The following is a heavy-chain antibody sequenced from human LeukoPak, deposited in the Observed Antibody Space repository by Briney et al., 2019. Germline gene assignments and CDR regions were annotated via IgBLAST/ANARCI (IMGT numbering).Heavy chain of an antibody. D-gene: IGHD2-2*01. J-gene: IGHJ6*03. CDR1: GGSISSYY. Sequence: PSETLSLTCTVSGGSISSYYWSWIRQPPGKGLEWIGYIYYSGSTNYNPSLKSRVTISVDTSKNQFSLKLSSVTAADTAMYYCASGGPVVPAAIGYYYYYMDVWGKGTTVTVSS. CDR2: IYYSGST. CDR3: ASGGPVVPAAIGYYYYYMDV. V-gene: IGHV4-59*01.